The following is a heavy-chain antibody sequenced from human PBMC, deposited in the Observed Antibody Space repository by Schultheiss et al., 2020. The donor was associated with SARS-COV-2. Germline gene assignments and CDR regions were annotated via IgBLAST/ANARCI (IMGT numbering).Heavy chain of an antibody. Sequence: SETLSLTCTVSGGSISSYYWSWIRQPPGKGLEWIGYIYHSGSTYYNPSLKSRVTISVDTSKNQFSLKLSSVTAADTAVYYCARDRSIAAAGPNYYYYMDVWGKGTTVTVSS. CDR3: ARDRSIAAAGPNYYYYMDV. CDR1: GGSISSYY. CDR2: IYHSGST. J-gene: IGHJ6*03. D-gene: IGHD6-13*01. V-gene: IGHV4-59*12.